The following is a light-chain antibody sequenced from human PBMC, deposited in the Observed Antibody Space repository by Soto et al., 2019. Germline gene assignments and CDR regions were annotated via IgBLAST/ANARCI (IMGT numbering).Light chain of an antibody. V-gene: IGLV2-14*01. CDR1: SGDIGSYNR. J-gene: IGLJ2*01. CDR2: EVT. CDR3: AAWDDSLSGPL. Sequence: QSALTQPASVSGSPGQSITISCTGTSGDIGSYNRVSWYQQHPGKAPKLIIYEVTDRPSGVSNRFSGSKSGNTASLTISGLQAEDEAEYYCAAWDDSLSGPLFGGGTKLTVL.